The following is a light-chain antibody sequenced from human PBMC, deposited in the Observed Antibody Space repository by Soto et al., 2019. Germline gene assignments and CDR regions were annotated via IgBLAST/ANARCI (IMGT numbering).Light chain of an antibody. Sequence: PGDRVTLSCRASQSVSSSYLTWYQQKPGQAPRLLIYGASTRATGIPARFSGSGSGTEFTLTISSLQSEDFAVYYCQQYNNWPRTFGQGTRLEIK. CDR3: QQYNNWPRT. J-gene: IGKJ5*01. CDR2: GAS. V-gene: IGKV3-15*01. CDR1: QSVSSSY.